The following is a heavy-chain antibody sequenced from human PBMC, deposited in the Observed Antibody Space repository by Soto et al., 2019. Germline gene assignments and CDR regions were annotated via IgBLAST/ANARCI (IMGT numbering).Heavy chain of an antibody. J-gene: IGHJ3*02. V-gene: IGHV3-11*01. CDR3: ARDPTTYYYDSSGSDPFDI. D-gene: IGHD3-22*01. Sequence: QVQLVESGGGLVKPGGSLRLSCAASGFTFSDYYMSWIRQAPGKGLEWISYISSSGSTIYYADSVKGRFTISRDNAKNSLYLQMNCLRAEDTVVDYCARDPTTYYYDSSGSDPFDIWGQGTMVTVSS. CDR1: GFTFSDYY. CDR2: ISSSGSTI.